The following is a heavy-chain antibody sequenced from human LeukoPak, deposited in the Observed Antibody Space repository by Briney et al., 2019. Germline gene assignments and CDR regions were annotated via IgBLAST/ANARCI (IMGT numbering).Heavy chain of an antibody. CDR3: ARDGKFQLHRPDAYVV. V-gene: IGHV4-39*07. J-gene: IGHJ3*01. D-gene: IGHD2-2*01. CDR2: IDYSGST. CDR1: GGSISSSTYY. Sequence: SETLSLTCTVSGGSISSSTYYWGWVRQPPGKGLEWIGIIDYSGSTSYNPSLKSRVTLSVDTSKNNISLKRGFVTAADTAVYYLARDGKFQLHRPDAYVVWGQGTMVTVS.